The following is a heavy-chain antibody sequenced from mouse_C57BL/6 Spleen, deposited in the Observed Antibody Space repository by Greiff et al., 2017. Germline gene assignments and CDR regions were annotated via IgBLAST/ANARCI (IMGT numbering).Heavy chain of an antibody. CDR2: IDPANGNT. Sequence: VQLQQSVAELVRPGASVKLSCTASGFNIKNNYMHWVKQRPEKGLEWIGRIDPANGNTKYDPKFQGKATITADTSSNTAYLQLSSLTSEDTAIDYCARWGGNYPYWGQGTLVTVSA. J-gene: IGHJ3*01. V-gene: IGHV14-3*01. CDR3: ARWGGNYPY. CDR1: GFNIKNNY. D-gene: IGHD2-1*01.